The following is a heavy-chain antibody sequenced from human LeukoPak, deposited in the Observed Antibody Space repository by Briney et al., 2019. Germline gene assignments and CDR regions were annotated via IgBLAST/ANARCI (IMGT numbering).Heavy chain of an antibody. CDR3: SRRRYFDTYLDP. V-gene: IGHV5-51*01. Sequence: GASLQISFQGPEYDFSNYWIGWVRPVPGRGLEWMGIVYPTDSTIHYSPSFQGRVTISIDRSVSTAYLQWNSLKASDSAMYFCSRRRYFDTYLDPWGQGTLVTVSS. D-gene: IGHD2/OR15-2a*01. CDR1: EYDFSNYW. J-gene: IGHJ5*02. CDR2: VYPTDSTI.